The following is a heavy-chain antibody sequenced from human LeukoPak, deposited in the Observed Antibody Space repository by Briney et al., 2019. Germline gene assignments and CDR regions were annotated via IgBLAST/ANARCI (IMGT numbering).Heavy chain of an antibody. D-gene: IGHD5-24*01. J-gene: IGHJ4*02. Sequence: PGGPLRLACAASGFTFSSYAMSWVRKAPGNGLGWSSTISVGGDGTYYADSVKGRFTISRDNSKSTLYLQMNSLRADDTAIYYCAKELGRDGHEIFDYWGQGTLVTVSS. CDR3: AKELGRDGHEIFDY. CDR1: GFTFSSYA. V-gene: IGHV3-23*01. CDR2: ISVGGDGT.